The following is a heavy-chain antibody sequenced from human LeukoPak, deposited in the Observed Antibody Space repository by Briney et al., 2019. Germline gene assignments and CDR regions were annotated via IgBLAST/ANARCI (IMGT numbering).Heavy chain of an antibody. Sequence: GGSLRLSCAASGFTFNSYAMHWVRQAPGKGLEWVAVISYDGSNKYYADSVKGRFTISRDNSKNTLYLQMNSLRAEDTAVYYCARDMSGYCSGGRCYNMGYFDYWGQGTLVTVSS. J-gene: IGHJ4*02. CDR2: ISYDGSNK. D-gene: IGHD2-15*01. CDR1: GFTFNSYA. CDR3: ARDMSGYCSGGRCYNMGYFDY. V-gene: IGHV3-30-3*01.